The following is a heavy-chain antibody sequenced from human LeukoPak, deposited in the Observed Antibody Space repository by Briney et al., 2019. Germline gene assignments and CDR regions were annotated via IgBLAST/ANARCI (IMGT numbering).Heavy chain of an antibody. CDR3: AREPSTTLSL. CDR1: GFTFSSYA. Sequence: GGSLRLSCAASGFTFSSYAMHWVRQAPGKGLEWVAVISYDGSNKYYADSVKGRFTISRDNSKNTLYLQMNSLRAEDTAVYYCAREPSTTLSLWGQGTLVTVSS. V-gene: IGHV3-30-3*01. J-gene: IGHJ4*02. D-gene: IGHD4-11*01. CDR2: ISYDGSNK.